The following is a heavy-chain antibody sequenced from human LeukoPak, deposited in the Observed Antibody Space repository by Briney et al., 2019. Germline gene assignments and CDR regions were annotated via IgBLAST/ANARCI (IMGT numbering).Heavy chain of an antibody. CDR2: IIPIFGTA. CDR1: GGTFSSYA. Sequence: GASVKVSCKASGGTFSSYAISWVRQAPGQGLEWMGGIIPIFGTANYAQKFQDRVTITADESTSTAYMELSSLRSEGTAVYYCARDDFWSGYSRNWFDPWGQGTLVTVSS. J-gene: IGHJ5*02. D-gene: IGHD3-3*01. CDR3: ARDDFWSGYSRNWFDP. V-gene: IGHV1-69*13.